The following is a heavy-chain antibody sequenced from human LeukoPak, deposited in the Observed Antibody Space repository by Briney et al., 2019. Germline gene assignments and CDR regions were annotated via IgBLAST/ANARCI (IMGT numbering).Heavy chain of an antibody. J-gene: IGHJ6*03. CDR3: AKVSSNYYDFWSGYRYYYYMDV. CDR1: GFTFSSYA. CDR2: ISGSGGST. Sequence: GGSLRLSCAASGFTFSSYAMSWVRQAPGKGLEWVSAISGSGGSTYYADSVKGRFTISRDNSKNTLYLQMSSLRAEDTAVYYCAKVSSNYYDFWSGYRYYYYMDVWGKGTTVTVSS. V-gene: IGHV3-23*01. D-gene: IGHD3-3*01.